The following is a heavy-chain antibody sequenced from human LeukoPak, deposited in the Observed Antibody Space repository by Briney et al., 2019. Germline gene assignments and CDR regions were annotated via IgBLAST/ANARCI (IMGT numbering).Heavy chain of an antibody. Sequence: SETLSLTCTVSGGSISSYYWSWIRQPPGKGQEWIGYIYYSGSTNYNPSLKSRVTISVDTSKNQFSLKLSSVTAADTAVYYRARHSAAAGIDYWGQGTLVTVSS. CDR1: GGSISSYY. CDR2: IYYSGST. V-gene: IGHV4-59*08. D-gene: IGHD6-13*01. CDR3: ARHSAAAGIDY. J-gene: IGHJ4*02.